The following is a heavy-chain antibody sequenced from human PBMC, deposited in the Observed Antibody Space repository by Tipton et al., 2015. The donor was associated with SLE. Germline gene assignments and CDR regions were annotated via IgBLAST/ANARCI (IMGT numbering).Heavy chain of an antibody. CDR2: INTNTGNP. J-gene: IGHJ4*02. V-gene: IGHV7-4-1*02. D-gene: IGHD4-23*01. CDR3: ARDMGGWKLQIDY. CDR1: GYIFTSYV. Sequence: QVQLVQSGSELKKPGASVKVSCKASGYIFTSYVMNWVRQAPGQGLEWMGWINTNTGNPTYAQGFTGRFVFSLDTSVSTAYLEISRLKSEDTAVYFCARDMGGWKLQIDYWGQGTLVTVSS.